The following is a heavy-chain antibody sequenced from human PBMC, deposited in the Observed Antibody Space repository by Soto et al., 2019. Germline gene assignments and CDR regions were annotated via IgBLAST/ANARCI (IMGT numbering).Heavy chain of an antibody. CDR1: GGSISTYY. Sequence: PSETLSLTCTVSGGSISTYYWSWIRQPPGEGLEWIGYIYYSGCTSYNPSLKSRVTISVDTSKNQFSLKLRSVTAADTAVYYCASDRSSGWDQGYGMDVWGQGTTVTVSS. CDR2: IYYSGCT. D-gene: IGHD6-19*01. CDR3: ASDRSSGWDQGYGMDV. J-gene: IGHJ6*02. V-gene: IGHV4-59*01.